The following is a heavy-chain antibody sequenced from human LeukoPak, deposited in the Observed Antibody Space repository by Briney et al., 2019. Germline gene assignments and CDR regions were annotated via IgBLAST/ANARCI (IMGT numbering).Heavy chain of an antibody. CDR1: GYTFTSYG. Sequence: GASVKVSCKASGYTFTSYGINWVRQAPGQGLEWMGWISAYNGNTNYAQKLQDRGTMTTDASTSTAYMELRSLRSDDTAIYYCARMMSIPVAGHRPLFDYWGQGTLVTVSS. CDR3: ARMMSIPVAGHRPLFDY. J-gene: IGHJ4*02. D-gene: IGHD6-19*01. V-gene: IGHV1-18*01. CDR2: ISAYNGNT.